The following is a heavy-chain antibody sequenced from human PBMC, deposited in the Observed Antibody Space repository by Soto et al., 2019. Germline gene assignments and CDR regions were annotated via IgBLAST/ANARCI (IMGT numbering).Heavy chain of an antibody. CDR2: ITAGGRST. D-gene: IGHD3-22*01. CDR1: GFTFSSYA. V-gene: IGHV3-23*01. CDR3: AQVYYDSSGYYSYFDY. Sequence: PGGSLRLSCAASGFTFSSYAMNWVRQAPGKGLEWVSRITAGGRSTYYADPVKGRFTISRDNSKNTFYLQMSSLRAEDTAVYFCAQVYYDSSGYYSYFDYWGQGTLVTVSS. J-gene: IGHJ4*02.